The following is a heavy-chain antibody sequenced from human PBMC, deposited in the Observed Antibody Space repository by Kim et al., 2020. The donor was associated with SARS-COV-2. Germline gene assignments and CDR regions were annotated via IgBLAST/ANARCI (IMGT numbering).Heavy chain of an antibody. CDR1: GFTFSTYA. CDR3: ANGKLGDYDTSVYYYDLPDS. J-gene: IGHJ4*02. V-gene: IGHV3-30*18. D-gene: IGHD3-22*01. Sequence: GGSLRLSCAASGFTFSTYAMHWVRQAPGKGLEWVAVISYDGSNKYYADSVKGRFTISRDNSKNTLYLQMNSLRAEDTAVYYCANGKLGDYDTSVYYYDLPDSWGQGTLVTVSS. CDR2: ISYDGSNK.